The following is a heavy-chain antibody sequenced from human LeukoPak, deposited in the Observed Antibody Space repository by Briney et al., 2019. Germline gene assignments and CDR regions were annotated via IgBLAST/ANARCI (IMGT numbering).Heavy chain of an antibody. CDR1: GVTFSSYS. Sequence: AGSLRLSCAASGVTFSSYSMNWVRQAPGKGLEWVSSISSSSSYIYYADSVKGRFTISRDNAKNSLYLQMNSLRAEDTAVYYCARAPIPGPPNWFDPWGQGTLVTVSS. V-gene: IGHV3-21*01. CDR3: ARAPIPGPPNWFDP. J-gene: IGHJ5*02. CDR2: ISSSSSYI.